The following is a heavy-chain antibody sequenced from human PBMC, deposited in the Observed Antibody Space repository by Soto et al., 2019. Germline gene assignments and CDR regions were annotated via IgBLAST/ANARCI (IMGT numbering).Heavy chain of an antibody. V-gene: IGHV3-48*03. J-gene: IGHJ5*02. Sequence: GGSLRLSCAASGFTFSSSEMIWVRQAPGKGLEWVSYISSGASTMYYADSVKGRFTISRDNAKNSLYLQLNSLRDEDTAVYYCARDIRYCSGGSCFAWGQGTLVTVSS. CDR1: GFTFSSSE. D-gene: IGHD2-15*01. CDR3: ARDIRYCSGGSCFA. CDR2: ISSGASTM.